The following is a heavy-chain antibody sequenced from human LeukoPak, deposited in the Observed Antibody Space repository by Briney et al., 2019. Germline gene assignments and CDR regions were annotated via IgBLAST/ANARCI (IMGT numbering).Heavy chain of an antibody. V-gene: IGHV4-59*12. CDR2: IYYSGST. J-gene: IGHJ4*02. D-gene: IGHD3-10*01. Sequence: SETLSLTCTVSGGSISSYYWSWIRQPPGKGLEWIGYIYYSGSTNYNPSLKSRVTISVDTSKNQFSLKLSSVTAADTAVYYCARDLVVRGVITYFDYWGQGTLVTVSS. CDR1: GGSISSYY. CDR3: ARDLVVRGVITYFDY.